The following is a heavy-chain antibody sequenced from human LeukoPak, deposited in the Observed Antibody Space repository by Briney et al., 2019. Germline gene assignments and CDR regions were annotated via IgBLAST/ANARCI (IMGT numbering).Heavy chain of an antibody. CDR3: ARVTRPGNGILDY. Sequence: GGSLRLSCAASGFTVSSNHMSWVRQAPGKGLEWVSVIYSGGSTYYADSVKGRFTISRDNSKNTLYLQMNSLRAEDTAVYYCARVTRPGNGILDYWGQGTLVTVSS. V-gene: IGHV3-66*02. J-gene: IGHJ4*02. CDR1: GFTVSSNH. D-gene: IGHD4-23*01. CDR2: IYSGGST.